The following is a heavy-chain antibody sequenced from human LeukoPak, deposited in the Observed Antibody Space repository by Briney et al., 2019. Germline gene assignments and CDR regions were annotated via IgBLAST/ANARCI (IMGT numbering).Heavy chain of an antibody. D-gene: IGHD3-16*01. Sequence: GGSLRLSCAASGFTFRTYWMTWVRQAPGKGLEWVARIKLDGSETYYVESVKGRFTISRDNANNSLYLQMNSLRAEDTAVYYCVRGGGSFDPWGQGPLVTVSS. CDR1: GFTFRTYW. CDR3: VRGGGSFDP. J-gene: IGHJ5*02. V-gene: IGHV3-7*04. CDR2: IKLDGSET.